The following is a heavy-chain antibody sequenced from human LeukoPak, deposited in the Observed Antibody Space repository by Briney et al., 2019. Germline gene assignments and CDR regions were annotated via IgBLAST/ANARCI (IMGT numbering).Heavy chain of an antibody. CDR3: ARDGALRYFDWLEAPNWFDP. V-gene: IGHV3-23*01. J-gene: IGHJ5*02. CDR1: GFSFRSYA. Sequence: GGSLRLSCAASGFSFRSYAMSWVRQAPGKGLEWVSAISGSGTNTYYADSVKGRFTISRDNSKNTLDLQMNSLRAEDTAVYYCARDGALRYFDWLEAPNWFDPWGQGTLVTVSS. D-gene: IGHD3-9*01. CDR2: ISGSGTNT.